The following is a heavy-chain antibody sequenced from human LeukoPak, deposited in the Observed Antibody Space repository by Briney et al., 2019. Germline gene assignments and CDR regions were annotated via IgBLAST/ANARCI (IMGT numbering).Heavy chain of an antibody. Sequence: GRSLRLSCAASGFTFSSYAMHWVRQAPGKGLEWVAVISYDGSNKYYADSVKGRFTISRDNSKNPLYLQMNSLRAEDTAVYYCARDEQGSGWFGAFDIWGQGTMVTVSS. CDR1: GFTFSSYA. D-gene: IGHD6-19*01. V-gene: IGHV3-30*04. CDR2: ISYDGSNK. J-gene: IGHJ3*02. CDR3: ARDEQGSGWFGAFDI.